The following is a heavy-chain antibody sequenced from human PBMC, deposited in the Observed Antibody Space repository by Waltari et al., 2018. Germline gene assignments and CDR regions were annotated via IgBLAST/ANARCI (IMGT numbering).Heavy chain of an antibody. D-gene: IGHD3-10*01. J-gene: IGHJ4*02. CDR3: ARNASMIQGVASHYVDL. V-gene: IGHV4-38-2*01. Sequence: QVQLQESGPGLVKPSETLALICAVSGYSISSGDYWGWIRQPPGKGLEWIGSIYTNASTYDNPSLKSRVTMSVDTSKNQVALKLSSVTAADTAVYYCARNASMIQGVASHYVDLWGQGSLVTVSS. CDR2: IYTNAST. CDR1: GYSISSGDY.